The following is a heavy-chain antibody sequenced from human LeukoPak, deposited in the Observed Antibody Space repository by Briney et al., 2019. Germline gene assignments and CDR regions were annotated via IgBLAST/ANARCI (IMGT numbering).Heavy chain of an antibody. Sequence: SETLSLTCTVSGYSISSGYYWGWMRQPPGKGLEWIGSIYHSGSTYYNPSLKSRVTISVDTSKNQFSLKLSSVTAADTAVYYCATYSSGWYTTKSDYWGQGTLVTVSS. CDR3: ATYSSGWYTTKSDY. CDR1: GYSISSGYY. CDR2: IYHSGST. D-gene: IGHD6-19*01. V-gene: IGHV4-38-2*02. J-gene: IGHJ4*02.